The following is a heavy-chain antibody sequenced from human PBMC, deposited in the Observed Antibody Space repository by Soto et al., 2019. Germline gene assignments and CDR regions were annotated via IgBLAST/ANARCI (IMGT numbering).Heavy chain of an antibody. CDR1: GFTFSTYG. CDR3: AKELGEYCTGDSCYYLDY. CDR2: ISYDGSNK. Sequence: QVQLVESGGGVVQPGRSLRLSCAASGFTFSTYGMHWVRQAPGKGLEWVAVISYDGSNKYYADSVKGRSTISRDNSKNTPFLQMNSLRAEDTAVYYCAKELGEYCTGDSCYYLDYWGQGTLVTVSS. D-gene: IGHD2-15*01. V-gene: IGHV3-30*18. J-gene: IGHJ4*02.